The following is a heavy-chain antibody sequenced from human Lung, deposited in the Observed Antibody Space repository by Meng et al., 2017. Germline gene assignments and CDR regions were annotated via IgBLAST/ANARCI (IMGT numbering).Heavy chain of an antibody. CDR2: IYHSGGT. CDR1: GGSISSSNG. V-gene: IGHV4-4*02. D-gene: IGHD2-2*01. CDR3: ARGLGEAVVPRTMFDY. Sequence: QVQLKGSGPGLVKPSGTLSLTCGVSGGSISSSNGWSWVRQPPGKGLEWIGEIYHSGGTKYNPSLKSRVTISVDKSKNQFSLKLSSVTAADTAVYYCARGLGEAVVPRTMFDYWGQGTLVTVSS. J-gene: IGHJ4*02.